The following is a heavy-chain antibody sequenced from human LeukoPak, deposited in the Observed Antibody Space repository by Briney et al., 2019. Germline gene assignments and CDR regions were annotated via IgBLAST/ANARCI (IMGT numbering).Heavy chain of an antibody. J-gene: IGHJ4*02. CDR1: GYTFTGYH. V-gene: IGHV1-2*06. D-gene: IGHD2-2*01. Sequence: ASVKVSCKASGYTFTGYHMHWVRRAPGQGLEWMERIDPNSGDTNYAQKFQGRVTMTRDTSISTAYMELSRLRSDDTAVYYCARDYCSSTSCLFDYWGQGALVTVSS. CDR3: ARDYCSSTSCLFDY. CDR2: IDPNSGDT.